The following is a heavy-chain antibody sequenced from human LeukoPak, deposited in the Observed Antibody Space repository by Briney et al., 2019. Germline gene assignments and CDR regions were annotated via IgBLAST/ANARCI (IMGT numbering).Heavy chain of an antibody. CDR1: GGSFSGYY. Sequence: SETLSLTCAVYGGSFSGYYWSWIRQPPGKGLEWIGEINHSGSTNYNPSLKSRVTISVDTSKNQFSLKLGSVTAADTAVYYCARHLAYSPKGFDYWGQGTLVTVSS. CDR3: ARHLAYSPKGFDY. V-gene: IGHV4-34*01. CDR2: INHSGST. J-gene: IGHJ4*02. D-gene: IGHD6-13*01.